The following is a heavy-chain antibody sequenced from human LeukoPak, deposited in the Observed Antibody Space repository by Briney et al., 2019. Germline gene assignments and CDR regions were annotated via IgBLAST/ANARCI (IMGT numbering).Heavy chain of an antibody. CDR2: IYSGGST. J-gene: IGHJ3*02. CDR1: GFIVSSNY. V-gene: IGHV3-66*01. CDR3: ARGVIIAVAGGDAFDI. Sequence: GGSLRLSCAASGFIVSSNYMSWVRQAPGKGLEWVSVIYSGGSTYYADSVRGRFTISRDNSKNTLYLQMNSLRVEDTAVYYCARGVIIAVAGGDAFDIWGQGTMVTVSS. D-gene: IGHD6-19*01.